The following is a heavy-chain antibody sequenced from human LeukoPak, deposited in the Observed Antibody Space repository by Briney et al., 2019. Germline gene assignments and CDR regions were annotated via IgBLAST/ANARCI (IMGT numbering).Heavy chain of an antibody. V-gene: IGHV1-69*04. CDR2: IIPILGIA. CDR1: GGTFSSYA. CDR3: ARELSPSGSGYDLGWFDP. Sequence: GASVKVSCKAFGGTFSSYAISWVRQAPGQGLEWMGRIIPILGIANYAQKFQGRVTITADKSTSTAYMELSSLRSEDTAVYYCARELSPSGSGYDLGWFDPWGQGTLVTVSS. D-gene: IGHD5-12*01. J-gene: IGHJ5*02.